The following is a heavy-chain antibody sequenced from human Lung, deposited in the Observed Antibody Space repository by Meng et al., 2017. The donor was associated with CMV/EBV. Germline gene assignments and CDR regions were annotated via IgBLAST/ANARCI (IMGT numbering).Heavy chain of an antibody. V-gene: IGHV4-30-4*01. CDR3: AREGTNSYYFDY. Sequence: VSGDSIGSGPSYWSWIRQPPGEGLEWIGYVYESGSASYNPSLESRVTISVDTSKNQFSLKVMSVTAADTAVYYCAREGTNSYYFDYWGQGTLVTVSS. D-gene: IGHD1-14*01. CDR2: VYESGSA. CDR1: GDSIGSGPSY. J-gene: IGHJ4*02.